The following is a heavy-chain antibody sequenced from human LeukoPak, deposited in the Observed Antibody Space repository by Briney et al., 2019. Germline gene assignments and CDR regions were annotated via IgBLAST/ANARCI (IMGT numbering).Heavy chain of an antibody. D-gene: IGHD2-2*01. V-gene: IGHV1-18*01. CDR1: GYTFTSYG. CDR3: ARGPLYIVVVTATYNWFDP. J-gene: IGHJ5*02. Sequence: ASVKVSCKASGYTFTSYGISWVRQAPGQGLEWMGWISAYNGNTNYAQKLQGRVTMTTDTSTSTAYMELRSLRSDDTAVYYCARGPLYIVVVTATYNWFDPWGQGTLVTVSS. CDR2: ISAYNGNT.